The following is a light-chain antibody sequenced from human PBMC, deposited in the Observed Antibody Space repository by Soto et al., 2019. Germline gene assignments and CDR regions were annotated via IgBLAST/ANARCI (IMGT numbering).Light chain of an antibody. CDR2: EVS. V-gene: IGLV2-14*01. CDR3: SSYISSSMI. J-gene: IGLJ2*01. Sequence: QSALTQPASVSGSPGQSITISCSGTSSDVGSYDHVAWYQQFPGKTPKLMIYEVSNRPSGVSSRFSGSKSGNTASLTISGLQAEDEADYYCSSYISSSMIFGGGTKLTVL. CDR1: SSDVGSYDH.